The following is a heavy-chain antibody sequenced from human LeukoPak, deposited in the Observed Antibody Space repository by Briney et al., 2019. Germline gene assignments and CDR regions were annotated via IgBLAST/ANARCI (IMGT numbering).Heavy chain of an antibody. CDR2: MNPNSGNT. CDR3: ARGGTLVRGVTLLSGMDV. V-gene: IGHV1-8*01. CDR1: GYSFSNYD. D-gene: IGHD3-10*01. Sequence: ASVKVSCKTSGYSFSNYDINWVREAPGQGLEWMAWMNPNSGNTGIYAQNFQGRITMTRDTSTSTAYMELSSLTSEDTAVYYCARGGTLVRGVTLLSGMDVWGQGTTVTVS. J-gene: IGHJ6*02.